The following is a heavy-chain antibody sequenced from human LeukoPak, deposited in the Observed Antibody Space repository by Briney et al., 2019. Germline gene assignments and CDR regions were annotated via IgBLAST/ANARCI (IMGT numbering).Heavy chain of an antibody. CDR3: ARGRYPHTSSWYGDAFDI. CDR2: ISGCNDNT. D-gene: IGHD6-13*01. J-gene: IGHJ3*02. V-gene: IGHV1-18*01. Sequence: ASVKVSCKASGYTFTSYGISWVRQAPGQGLEWMGWISGCNDNTNYAQNLQGRVTMTTDTSTSTAYMELRSLRSDDTAVYYCARGRYPHTSSWYGDAFDIWGQGTMVTVSS. CDR1: GYTFTSYG.